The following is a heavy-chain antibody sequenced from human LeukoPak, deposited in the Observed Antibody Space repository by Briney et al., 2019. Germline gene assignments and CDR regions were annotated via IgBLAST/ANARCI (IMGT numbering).Heavy chain of an antibody. CDR1: GFTFSSYG. D-gene: IGHD3-10*01. CDR3: AKDRQLLWFGELFYY. CDR2: IWYDGSNK. Sequence: GGSLRLSCAASGFTFSSYGMHWVRQAPGKGLEWVAVIWYDGSNKYYADSVKGRFTISRDNSKNTLYLQMNSLRAEDTAVYYCAKDRQLLWFGELFYYWGQGTLVTVSS. J-gene: IGHJ4*02. V-gene: IGHV3-30*02.